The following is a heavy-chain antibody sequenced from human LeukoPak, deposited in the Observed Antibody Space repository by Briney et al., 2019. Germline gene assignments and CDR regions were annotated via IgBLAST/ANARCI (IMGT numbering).Heavy chain of an antibody. V-gene: IGHV1-69*05. CDR2: IIPIFGTA. D-gene: IGHD2-21*02. Sequence: ASVKVSCKASGGTFSSYAISWARQAPGQGLEWMGRIIPIFGTANYAQKFQGRVTMTTDTSTSTAYMELRSLRSDDTAVYYCARDVVTAIDPQLIGPTDFWGQGTLVTVSS. CDR3: ARDVVTAIDPQLIGPTDF. CDR1: GGTFSSYA. J-gene: IGHJ4*02.